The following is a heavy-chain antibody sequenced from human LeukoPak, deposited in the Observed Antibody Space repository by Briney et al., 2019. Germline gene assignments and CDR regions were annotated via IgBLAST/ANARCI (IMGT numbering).Heavy chain of an antibody. V-gene: IGHV3-23*01. CDR3: AKDLGVATIAPDAFDI. CDR2: ISGSGGST. CDR1: GFTFSSYA. D-gene: IGHD5-12*01. Sequence: PGGSLRLSCAASGFTFSSYAMSWVRHAPGKGLEWVSAISGSGGSTYYADSVKGRFTISRDNSKNTLYLQMNSLRAEDTAVYYCAKDLGVATIAPDAFDIWGQGTMVTVSS. J-gene: IGHJ3*02.